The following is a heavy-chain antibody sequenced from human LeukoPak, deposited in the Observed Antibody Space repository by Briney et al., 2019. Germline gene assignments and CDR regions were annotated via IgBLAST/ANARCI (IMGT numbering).Heavy chain of an antibody. CDR3: ARDLLMYYDGSGESI. V-gene: IGHV1-2*02. CDR2: VNPHGGVT. CDR1: GYTFTGYY. Sequence: GASVKDSCKASGYTFTGYYMHWVRQAPGQRLEWMGWVNPHGGVTNYAQKFQGRLTMTRDTSISTGYMELSSLRSDDTAVYYCARDLLMYYDGSGESIWGQGNLVTVSS. D-gene: IGHD3-10*01. J-gene: IGHJ4*02.